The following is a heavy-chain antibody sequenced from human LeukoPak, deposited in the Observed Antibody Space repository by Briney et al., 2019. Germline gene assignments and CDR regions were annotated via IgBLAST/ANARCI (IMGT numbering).Heavy chain of an antibody. J-gene: IGHJ5*02. CDR1: GYTFTNYG. D-gene: IGHD2-2*01. Sequence: ASVKVSCKASGYTFTNYGLTWVRQAPGQGLEWMGWISAYNGDRNYVQKFQGRVTMTTDTSTSTAYMELRNLTSDDSATYYCARDTNSAGDLTWFDPWGQGTLVTVFS. V-gene: IGHV1-18*04. CDR3: ARDTNSAGDLTWFDP. CDR2: ISAYNGDR.